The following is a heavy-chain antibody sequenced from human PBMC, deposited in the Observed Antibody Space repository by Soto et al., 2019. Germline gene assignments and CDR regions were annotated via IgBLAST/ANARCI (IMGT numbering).Heavy chain of an antibody. CDR1: GFSLITSGVG. D-gene: IGHD2-2*01. J-gene: IGHJ6*03. CDR3: AHSKCSSTSCYASYYYYMDV. Sequence: SGPTLVNPTQTLTPTCTFSGFSLITSGVGVGWIRQPPGKALEWLALIYWDDDKRYSPSLKSRLTITKDTSKNQVVLTMTNMDPVDTATYYCAHSKCSSTSCYASYYYYMDVWGKGTTVTVSS. V-gene: IGHV2-5*02. CDR2: IYWDDDK.